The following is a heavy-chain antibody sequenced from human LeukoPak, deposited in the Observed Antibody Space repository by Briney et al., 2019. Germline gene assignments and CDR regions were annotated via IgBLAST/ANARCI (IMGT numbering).Heavy chain of an antibody. D-gene: IGHD2-15*01. V-gene: IGHV4-61*01. CDR3: ARDAFCSGGSCYSGGNYYYGMDV. J-gene: IGHJ6*04. CDR1: GGSVSSGSYY. Sequence: SETLSLTSTVSGGSVSSGSYYWSWIRQPPGKGLEWIGYIYYSGSTNYNPSLKSRVTISVDTSKNQFSLKLSSVTAADTAVYYCARDAFCSGGSCYSGGNYYYGMDVWGKGTTVTVSS. CDR2: IYYSGST.